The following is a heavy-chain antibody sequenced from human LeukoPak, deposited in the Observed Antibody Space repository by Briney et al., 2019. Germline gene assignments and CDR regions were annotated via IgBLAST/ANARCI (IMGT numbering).Heavy chain of an antibody. D-gene: IGHD3-3*02. J-gene: IGHJ5*02. CDR2: IYYNGDT. CDR1: GGSIDTTIYF. V-gene: IGHV4-39*02. CDR3: ARTLSARDWFDP. Sequence: SSETLSLTCSVSGGSIDTTIYFWGWIRQPPGKGLEWIGNIYYNGDTYYNPSPESRVTLSMDTSKNRFSLRLSSVTAADTAVYYCARTLSARDWFDPWGQGTLVTVSS.